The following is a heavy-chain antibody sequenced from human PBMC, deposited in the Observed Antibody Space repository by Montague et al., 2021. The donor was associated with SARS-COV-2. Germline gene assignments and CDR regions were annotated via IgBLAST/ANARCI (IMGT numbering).Heavy chain of an antibody. CDR3: AGLGYCSGGSCIDP. CDR2: ISSSGSTI. V-gene: IGHV3-48*03. D-gene: IGHD2-15*01. J-gene: IGHJ5*02. CDR1: GFTFSSYE. Sequence: SLRLSCAASGFTFSSYEMNWVRQAPGKGLEWVSYISSSGSTIYYADSVKGRFTISRDNAKNSLYLQMNSLRAEDTAVYYCAGLGYCSGGSCIDPWGQGTLVTVSS.